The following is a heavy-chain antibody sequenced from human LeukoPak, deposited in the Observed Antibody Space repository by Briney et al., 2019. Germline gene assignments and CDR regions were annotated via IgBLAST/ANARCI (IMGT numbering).Heavy chain of an antibody. CDR1: GGSISSSSYY. CDR2: IYYSGST. CDR3: ARDIVVVVYPDAFDI. J-gene: IGHJ3*02. V-gene: IGHV4-39*07. Sequence: KPSETLSLTCTVSGGSISSSSYYWGWIRQPPGTGLEWIGSIYYSGSTYYNPSLKSRVTISVDTSKNQFSLKLSSVTAADTAVYYCARDIVVVVYPDAFDIWGQGTMVTVSS. D-gene: IGHD2-15*01.